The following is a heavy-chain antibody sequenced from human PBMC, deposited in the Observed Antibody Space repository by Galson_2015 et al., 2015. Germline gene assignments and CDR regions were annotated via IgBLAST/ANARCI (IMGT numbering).Heavy chain of an antibody. V-gene: IGHV3-23*01. J-gene: IGHJ4*02. D-gene: IGHD6-13*01. CDR3: ARGPYSSSWYSFGY. CDR2: MTGSGGST. Sequence: SLRLSCAASGFTFSNYGMSWIRQAPGKGLEWVSAMTGSGGSTYYADSVKGRFTISSDSSRNTLYLQMYSLRAEDTAVYYCARGPYSSSWYSFGYWGQGTLVTVSS. CDR1: GFTFSNYG.